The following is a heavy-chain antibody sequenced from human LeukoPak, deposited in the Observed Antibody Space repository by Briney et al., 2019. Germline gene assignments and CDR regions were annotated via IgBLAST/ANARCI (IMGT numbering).Heavy chain of an antibody. J-gene: IGHJ4*02. CDR2: IDYSGST. D-gene: IGHD5-12*01. CDR3: ARGSDSKSTYFDY. Sequence: SETLSLTCTVSGASISSYYWNWIRQPPGKGLEWIGYIDYSGSTKYNPSLKSRVTISMDTSKNQFSLRLTSVTAADSAVYYCARGSDSKSTYFDYWGQGTLVTVSS. CDR1: GASISSYY. V-gene: IGHV4-59*01.